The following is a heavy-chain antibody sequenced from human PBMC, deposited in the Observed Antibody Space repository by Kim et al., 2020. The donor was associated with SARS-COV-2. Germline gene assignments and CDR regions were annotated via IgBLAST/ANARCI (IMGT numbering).Heavy chain of an antibody. V-gene: IGHV7-4-1*02. CDR1: GYTFTSYA. CDR3: AREVWFGELSHGYYYYGMDV. D-gene: IGHD3-10*01. J-gene: IGHJ6*02. Sequence: PSVKVSCKASGYTFTSYAMNWVRQAPGQGLEWMGWINTNTGNPTYAQGFTGRFVFSLDTSVSTAYLQISSLKAEDTAVYYCAREVWFGELSHGYYYYGMDVWGQGTTVTVSS. CDR2: INTNTGNP.